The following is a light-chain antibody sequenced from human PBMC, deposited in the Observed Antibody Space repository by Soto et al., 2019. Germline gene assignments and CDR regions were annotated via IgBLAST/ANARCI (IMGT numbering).Light chain of an antibody. J-gene: IGLJ1*01. CDR3: RSYASSSTRV. Sequence: QSVLTQPASVSGSPGQSITISCTGTNSDVGGYNYVSWYQQHPGKAPKLMIYDVSDRPSGVSSRFSGSKSGNTASLTISGLQAEDEADYYCRSYASSSTRVFGTGTKLTVL. CDR2: DVS. CDR1: NSDVGGYNY. V-gene: IGLV2-14*01.